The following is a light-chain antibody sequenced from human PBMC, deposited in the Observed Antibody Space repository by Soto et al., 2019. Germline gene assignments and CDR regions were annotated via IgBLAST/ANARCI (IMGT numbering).Light chain of an antibody. Sequence: EIVLTQPPATLSVSPGERATLSCRASQSVRSNLAWYQQKPGQGPRLLIFGASTRATNIPARFSGSGSGTEFTLTISSLQSEDFAVYYCQQYINWPPLTFGGGTKVEIK. J-gene: IGKJ4*01. V-gene: IGKV3-15*01. CDR1: QSVRSN. CDR2: GAS. CDR3: QQYINWPPLT.